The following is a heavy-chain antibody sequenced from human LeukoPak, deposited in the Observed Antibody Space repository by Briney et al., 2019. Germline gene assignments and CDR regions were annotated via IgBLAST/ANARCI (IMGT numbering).Heavy chain of an antibody. CDR2: ISSSSSYI. D-gene: IGHD6-13*01. Sequence: GSLRLPCSASGFTFSSYNMNWVRQASGKGLGWVSSISSSSSYIYYADSVKGRFTISRDNAKNSLYLQMNSLRAEDTAVYYCARGQIAAAGTDYWGQGTLVTVSS. J-gene: IGHJ4*02. CDR3: ARGQIAAAGTDY. CDR1: GFTFSSYN. V-gene: IGHV3-21*01.